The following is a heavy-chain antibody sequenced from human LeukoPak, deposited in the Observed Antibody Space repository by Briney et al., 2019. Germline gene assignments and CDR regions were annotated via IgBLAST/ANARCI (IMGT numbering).Heavy chain of an antibody. D-gene: IGHD3-10*01. J-gene: IGHJ5*02. Sequence: SETLSLTCTVSGGSISSYYWSWIRQPAGKGLEWIGRIYTSGSTNYNPSLKSRVTISVDTSKNQFSLKLSSVTAADTAVYYCARFRITMVRGAWFDPWGQGTLVTVSS. CDR3: ARFRITMVRGAWFDP. CDR1: GGSISSYY. CDR2: IYTSGST. V-gene: IGHV4-4*07.